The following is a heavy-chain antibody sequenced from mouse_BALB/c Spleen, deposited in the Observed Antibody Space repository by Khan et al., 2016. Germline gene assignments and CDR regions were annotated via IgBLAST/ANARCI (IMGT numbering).Heavy chain of an antibody. D-gene: IGHD2-2*01. CDR1: GFTFSSYW. CDR2: IRLKSENYAT. CDR3: TVGYGLVAMDY. Sequence: EVQLQESGGGLVQPGGSMKLSCVASGFTFSSYWMSWVRQSPEKGLEWVAQIRLKSENYATHYAESVRGKFTISRDDYKSRLYLQMNSLGVEDTGIYYCTVGYGLVAMDYWGQGTSVTVSS. J-gene: IGHJ4*01. V-gene: IGHV6-3*02.